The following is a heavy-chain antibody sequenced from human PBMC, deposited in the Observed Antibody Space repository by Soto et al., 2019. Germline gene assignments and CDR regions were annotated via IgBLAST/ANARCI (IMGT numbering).Heavy chain of an antibody. CDR3: ARGPTTSVTTFYY. J-gene: IGHJ4*02. D-gene: IGHD4-17*01. CDR2: INTDGSSP. Sequence: PGGSLRLSCAASGFTFSSDWMHWVRQAPGKGLEWVSRINTDGSSPTYADSVKGRFTISRDNAKNTLYLQMNSLQAEDTAVYYCARGPTTSVTTFYYWGQGTLVSVSS. CDR1: GFTFSSDW. V-gene: IGHV3-74*01.